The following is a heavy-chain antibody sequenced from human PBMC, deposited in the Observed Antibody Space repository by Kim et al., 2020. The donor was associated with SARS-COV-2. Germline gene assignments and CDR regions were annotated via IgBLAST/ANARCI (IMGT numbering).Heavy chain of an antibody. J-gene: IGHJ4*02. D-gene: IGHD3-10*01. CDR1: GFTFDDYT. CDR3: AKVYASGNYYPPFDY. Sequence: GGSLRLSCAASGFTFDDYTMYWVRQAPGKGLEWVSLISWDGGITNYADSVKDRFTISRDNSENSLYLQMNSLTTEDTALYYCAKVYASGNYYPPFDYWGQGTLVTVSS. CDR2: ISWDGGIT. V-gene: IGHV3-43*01.